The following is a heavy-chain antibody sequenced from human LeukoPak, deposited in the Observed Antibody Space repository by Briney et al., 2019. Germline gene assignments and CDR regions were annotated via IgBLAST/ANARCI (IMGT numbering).Heavy chain of an antibody. J-gene: IGHJ3*02. V-gene: IGHV3-7*01. CDR1: GYTLSSYW. CDR3: ASGWYPKGGAFDI. CDR2: KKQEGSEK. Sequence: GGSLRLFCAASGYTLSSYWTSCVREARGKGLEWVANKKQEGSEKFYVDSVRRRYTISRDNAENSLYVHMQSVRAEDTAVYYCASGWYPKGGAFDIWGQGTMVTVSS. D-gene: IGHD6-19*01.